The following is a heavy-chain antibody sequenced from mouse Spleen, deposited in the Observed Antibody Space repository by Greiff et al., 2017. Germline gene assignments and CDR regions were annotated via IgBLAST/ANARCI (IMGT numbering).Heavy chain of an antibody. CDR3: ARYGDYVGAMDY. CDR2: INPNNGGT. D-gene: IGHD2-13*01. V-gene: IGHV1-26*01. CDR1: GYTFTDYY. J-gene: IGHJ4*01. Sequence: EVQLQQSGPELVKPGASVKISCKASGYTFTDYYMNWVKQSHGKILEWIGDINPNNGGTSYNQKFKGKATLTVDKSSSTAYMELRSLTSEDSAVYYCARYGDYVGAMDYWGQGTSVTVSS.